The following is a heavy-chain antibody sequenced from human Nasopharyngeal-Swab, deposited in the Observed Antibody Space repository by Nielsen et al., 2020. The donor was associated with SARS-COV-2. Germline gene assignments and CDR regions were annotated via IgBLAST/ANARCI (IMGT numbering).Heavy chain of an antibody. CDR2: IYPGDSDT. CDR3: ASGLVVVTAIRRSSYAFDI. CDR1: GYSFTSYW. D-gene: IGHD2-21*02. V-gene: IGHV5-51*01. J-gene: IGHJ3*02. Sequence: GESLKISCKGSGYSFTSYWIGWVRQMPGKGLESMGIIYPGDSDTRYSPSFQGQVTISADKSISTAYLQWSSLKASDTAMYYCASGLVVVTAIRRSSYAFDIWGQGTMVTVSS.